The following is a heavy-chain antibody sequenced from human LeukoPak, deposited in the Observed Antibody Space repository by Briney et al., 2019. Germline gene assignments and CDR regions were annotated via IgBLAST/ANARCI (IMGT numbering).Heavy chain of an antibody. J-gene: IGHJ4*02. CDR1: GYTFTGYY. CDR2: INPNSGGT. Sequence: GASVKVSCKASGYTFTGYYMHWVRQAPGQGLEWMGWINPNSGGTNYAQKFQGRVTMTRDTSISTAYMELSRLRSDDTAVYYCARDRRANYDILTGPDYWGQGTLVTVSS. D-gene: IGHD3-9*01. V-gene: IGHV1-2*02. CDR3: ARDRRANYDILTGPDY.